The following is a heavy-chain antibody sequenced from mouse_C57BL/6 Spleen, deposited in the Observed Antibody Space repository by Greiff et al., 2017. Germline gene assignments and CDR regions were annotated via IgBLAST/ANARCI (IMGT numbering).Heavy chain of an antibody. CDR1: GYTFTSYW. CDR2: IYPGSGST. J-gene: IGHJ4*01. Sequence: VQLQQPGAELVKPGASVKMSCKASGYTFTSYWITWVKQRPGQGLEWIGEIYPGSGSTNYNEKFKSKATLTVDTSSSTAYMQHSSLTSEDSAVYYCAKDGNYYAMDYWGQGTSVTVSS. D-gene: IGHD2-1*01. CDR3: AKDGNYYAMDY. V-gene: IGHV1-55*01.